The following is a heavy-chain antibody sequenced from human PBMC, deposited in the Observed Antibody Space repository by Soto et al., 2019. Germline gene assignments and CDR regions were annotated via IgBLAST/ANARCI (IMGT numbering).Heavy chain of an antibody. CDR3: ATVGYCSSTSCYSSFKQ. V-gene: IGHV5-51*01. CDR1: GYSFTSYW. Sequence: XESLKLSCKCSGYSFTSYWIGLVLQMPGKGLEWMGIIYPGDSDTRYSPSFQGQVTISADKSISTAYLQWSSLKASDTAMYYCATVGYCSSTSCYSSFKQWGQGTLVTVS. J-gene: IGHJ1*01. CDR2: IYPGDSDT. D-gene: IGHD2-2*02.